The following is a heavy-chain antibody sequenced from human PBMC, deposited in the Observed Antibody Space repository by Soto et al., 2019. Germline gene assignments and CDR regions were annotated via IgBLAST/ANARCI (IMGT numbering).Heavy chain of an antibody. CDR1: GFTFSSSE. J-gene: IGHJ4*02. CDR2: ISSSGSTI. V-gene: IGHV3-48*03. Sequence: GGSLRLSCAASGFTFSSSEMNWVRQAPGKGLEWVSYISSSGSTIYYADSVKGRFTISRDNAKNSLYLQMNSLRAEDTAVYYCARVKGSSGWSFDYWGQGTLVTVSS. D-gene: IGHD6-19*01. CDR3: ARVKGSSGWSFDY.